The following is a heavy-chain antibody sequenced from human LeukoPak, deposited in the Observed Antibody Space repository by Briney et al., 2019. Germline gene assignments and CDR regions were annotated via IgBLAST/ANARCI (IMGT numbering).Heavy chain of an antibody. V-gene: IGHV3-73*01. Sequence: GGSLRLSCAAFGFTFTGSTMHWVRQASGKGLEWVGRIRSRHNDYATEYVASVRGRFTISRDDSKNTAFLQMNSLKTEDTAVYYCTSSEYWGQGTLVTVSS. CDR1: GFTFTGST. CDR2: IRSRHNDYAT. CDR3: TSSEY. J-gene: IGHJ4*02.